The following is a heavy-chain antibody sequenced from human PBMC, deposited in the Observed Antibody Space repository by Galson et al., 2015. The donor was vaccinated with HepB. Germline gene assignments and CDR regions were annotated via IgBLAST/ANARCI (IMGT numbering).Heavy chain of an antibody. CDR2: ISWNSGSI. Sequence: SLRLSCAASGFTFDDYAMHWVRQAPGKGLEWVSGISWNSGSIGYADSVKGRFTISRDNAKNSLYLQMNSLRAEDTALYYCAKSRGNYGELLFGYGFDYWGQGTLVTVSS. D-gene: IGHD1-26*01. J-gene: IGHJ4*02. CDR3: AKSRGNYGELLFGYGFDY. V-gene: IGHV3-9*01. CDR1: GFTFDDYA.